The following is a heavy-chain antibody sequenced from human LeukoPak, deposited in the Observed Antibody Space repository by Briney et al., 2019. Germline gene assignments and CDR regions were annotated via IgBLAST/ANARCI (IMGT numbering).Heavy chain of an antibody. Sequence: GGSLRLSCAASGFTFSSYAMSWVRQAPGRGLEWVSAISGSGGSTYYADSVKGRFTISRDNSKNTLYLQMNSLRAEDTAVYYCAKDLASTVRGANYWGQGTLVTVSS. V-gene: IGHV3-23*01. D-gene: IGHD4-4*01. CDR1: GFTFSSYA. CDR3: AKDLASTVRGANY. J-gene: IGHJ4*02. CDR2: ISGSGGST.